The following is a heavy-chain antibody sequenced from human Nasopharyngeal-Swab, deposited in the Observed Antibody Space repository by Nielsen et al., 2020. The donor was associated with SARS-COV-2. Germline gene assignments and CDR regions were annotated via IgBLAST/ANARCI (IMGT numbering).Heavy chain of an antibody. J-gene: IGHJ4*02. V-gene: IGHV1-8*01. CDR3: ARGGPVAFDY. CDR2: MTPNTGYT. Sequence: ASVQVSCKASALTFTTYDINWVRQASAQGPAWMGWMTPNTGYTGDAQKFQGRVTMNCNTSIRTAHMDLSRLTSEDTAVYYGARGGPVAFDYWGQGSLVIVSS. CDR1: ALTFTTYD. D-gene: IGHD6-19*01.